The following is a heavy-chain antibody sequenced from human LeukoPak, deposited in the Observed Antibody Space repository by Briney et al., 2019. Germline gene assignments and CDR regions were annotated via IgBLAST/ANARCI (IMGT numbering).Heavy chain of an antibody. CDR3: AKIPSATESFDY. CDR1: GFTFSNYW. V-gene: IGHV3-74*01. Sequence: AGGSLRLSRAASGFTFSNYWMHWVRQAPGKGLVWVSRINSDGSSTTYADSVKGRFTISRDNAKNTLYLQMDSLRAEDTAIYYCAKIPSATESFDYWGQGTLVTVSS. J-gene: IGHJ4*02. D-gene: IGHD5-12*01. CDR2: INSDGSST.